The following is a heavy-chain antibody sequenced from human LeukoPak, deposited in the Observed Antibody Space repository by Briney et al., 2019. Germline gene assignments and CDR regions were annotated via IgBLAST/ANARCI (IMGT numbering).Heavy chain of an antibody. D-gene: IGHD3-16*01. V-gene: IGHV3-30*03. J-gene: IGHJ4*02. CDR2: ISYDGSHI. Sequence: GGSLRLSCAAPGFTFSNYGMHWVRQAPGKGLEWVAVISYDGSHIFYADSVKGRFTISRDNSKNTLYLQMNSLRAEDTAVYYCASLLIPDIDYWGQGTLVTVSS. CDR3: ASLLIPDIDY. CDR1: GFTFSNYG.